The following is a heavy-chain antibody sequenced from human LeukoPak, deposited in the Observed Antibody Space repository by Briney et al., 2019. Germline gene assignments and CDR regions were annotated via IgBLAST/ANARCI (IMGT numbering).Heavy chain of an antibody. V-gene: IGHV1-69*13. CDR1: GGTFSSYA. Sequence: SVKVSXKASGGTFSSYAISWVRQAPGQGLEWMGGVIPIFGTANYAQKFQGRVTITADESTSTAYMELSSLRSEDTAVYYCAREYLSTSFGVGLRAFDIWGQGTMVTVSS. J-gene: IGHJ3*02. CDR2: VIPIFGTA. D-gene: IGHD3-3*01. CDR3: AREYLSTSFGVGLRAFDI.